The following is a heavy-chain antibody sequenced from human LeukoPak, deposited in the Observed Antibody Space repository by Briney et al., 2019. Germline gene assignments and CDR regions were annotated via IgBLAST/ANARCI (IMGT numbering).Heavy chain of an antibody. D-gene: IGHD6-19*01. CDR3: ARESERSGWYDY. V-gene: IGHV3-43*02. Sequence: PGGPLRLSCAAPGFIFDDYAIHWVRQAPGKGLEWVSLISGDGGSTFYADSVKGRFTIFRDNSKNSLYLQMSSLRSEDTALYYCARESERSGWYDYWGQGTLVTVSS. J-gene: IGHJ4*02. CDR1: GFIFDDYA. CDR2: ISGDGGST.